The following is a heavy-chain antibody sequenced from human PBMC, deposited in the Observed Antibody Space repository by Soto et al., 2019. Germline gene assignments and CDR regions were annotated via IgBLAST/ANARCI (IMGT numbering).Heavy chain of an antibody. J-gene: IGHJ4*02. D-gene: IGHD6-19*01. V-gene: IGHV3-30*18. Sequence: VQLVESGGGVVQPGRSLRLSCAASGFTFSDYAMHWVRQAPGKGLEWVAVVSHDGRNTHYADSVKGRFTISRDSAKNAVSLEMTSLRAEDTAVYYCAKGGRQWLVTSDFNYWGQGVLVTVSS. CDR1: GFTFSDYA. CDR2: VSHDGRNT. CDR3: AKGGRQWLVTSDFNY.